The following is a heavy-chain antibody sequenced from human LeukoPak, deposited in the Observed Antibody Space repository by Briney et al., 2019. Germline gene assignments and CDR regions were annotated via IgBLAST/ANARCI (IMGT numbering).Heavy chain of an antibody. D-gene: IGHD6-19*01. CDR1: GFTFSSYA. V-gene: IGHV3-23*01. CDR2: ISGSGGST. CDR3: AKNEPANSSGWYRLFVGVDYYYMDV. J-gene: IGHJ6*03. Sequence: GGSLRLSCAASGFTFSSYAMSWVRQAPGKGLEWVSAISGSGGSTHYADSVKGRFTISRDNSKNTLYLQMNSLRAEDTAVYYCAKNEPANSSGWYRLFVGVDYYYMDVWGKGTTVTVSS.